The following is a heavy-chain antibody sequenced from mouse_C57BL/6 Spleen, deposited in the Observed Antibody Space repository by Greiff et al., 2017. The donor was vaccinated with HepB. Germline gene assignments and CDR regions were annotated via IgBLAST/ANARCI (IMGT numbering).Heavy chain of an antibody. D-gene: IGHD1-1*01. J-gene: IGHJ2*01. CDR3: ARGGITTIDY. V-gene: IGHV1-69*01. CDR2: IDPSDSYT. CDR1: GYTFTSYW. Sequence: QVQLQQPGAELVMPGASVKLSCKASGYTFTSYWMHWVKQRPGQGLEWIGEIDPSDSYTNYNQKFKGKSTLTVDKSSSTAYMQLSSLPSEDSAVYYCARGGITTIDYWGQGTTLTVSS.